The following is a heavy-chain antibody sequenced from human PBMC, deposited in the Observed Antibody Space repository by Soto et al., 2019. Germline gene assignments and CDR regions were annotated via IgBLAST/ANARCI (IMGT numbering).Heavy chain of an antibody. CDR1: GFTFNNYA. D-gene: IGHD2-2*01. CDR2: ISSSGGST. Sequence: GGSLRLSCAASGFTFNNYAMSWVRQAPGKGLEWVSAISSSGGSTYYADSVKGRFTISRDNSKNTLYLQMNSLRAEDTAVYYCAKGNRHESTSCYIDYWGQGTLVTVSS. J-gene: IGHJ4*02. V-gene: IGHV3-23*01. CDR3: AKGNRHESTSCYIDY.